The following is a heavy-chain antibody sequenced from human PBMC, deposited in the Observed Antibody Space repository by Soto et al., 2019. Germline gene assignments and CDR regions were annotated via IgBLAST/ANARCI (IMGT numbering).Heavy chain of an antibody. D-gene: IGHD1-26*01. CDR2: IYYSGST. CDR1: GGSISSYY. V-gene: IGHV4-59*01. J-gene: IGHJ6*02. Sequence: TSETLSLTCTVSGGSISSYYWSWIRQPPGKGLEWIGYIYYSGSTNYNPSLKSRVTISVDTSKNQFSLKLSSVTAADTAVYYCARDRAIVGATGTAYYYYYGMDVWGQGTTVTVSS. CDR3: ARDRAIVGATGTAYYYYYGMDV.